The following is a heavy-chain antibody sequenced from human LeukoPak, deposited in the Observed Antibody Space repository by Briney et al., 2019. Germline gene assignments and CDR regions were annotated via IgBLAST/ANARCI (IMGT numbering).Heavy chain of an antibody. CDR1: GFTFTKCA. CDR2: ITATGDTA. V-gene: IGHV3-23*01. J-gene: IGHJ4*02. Sequence: GGSLRLSCVASGFTFTKCAMSWIRQAPGKGLEWVAIITATGDTAYYADSVKGRFTISRDNAKNSLYLQMNSLRAEDTAVYYCARDLHDFWSGYYQTKYYFDYWGQGTLVTVSS. CDR3: ARDLHDFWSGYYQTKYYFDY. D-gene: IGHD3-3*01.